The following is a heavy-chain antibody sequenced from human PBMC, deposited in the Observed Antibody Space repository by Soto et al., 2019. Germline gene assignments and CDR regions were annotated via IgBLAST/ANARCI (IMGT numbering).Heavy chain of an antibody. CDR1: GFTFSSYW. CDR2: IKQDGSEK. J-gene: IGHJ3*02. V-gene: IGHV3-7*01. Sequence: GGSLRLSCAASGFTFSSYWMSWVRQAPGKGLEWVANIKQDGSEKYYVDSVKGRFTISRDNAKNSPYLQMNSLRAEDTAVYYCARDRMVTTFSVGSAFDIWGQGTMVTVSS. D-gene: IGHD4-17*01. CDR3: ARDRMVTTFSVGSAFDI.